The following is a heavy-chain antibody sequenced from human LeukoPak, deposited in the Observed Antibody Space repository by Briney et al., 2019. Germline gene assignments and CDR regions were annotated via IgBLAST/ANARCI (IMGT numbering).Heavy chain of an antibody. CDR1: GFTFSTYG. V-gene: IGHV3-30*03. Sequence: GGSLRLSCAASGFTFSTYGMHWVRQAPGKGLEWVAVILYDGSNRQYADSVKGRFTISRDNSKNTLYLQMNSLRAEDTAVYYCARGYGSSRGWYWGQGTLVTVSS. J-gene: IGHJ4*02. CDR2: ILYDGSNR. D-gene: IGHD6-6*01. CDR3: ARGYGSSRGWY.